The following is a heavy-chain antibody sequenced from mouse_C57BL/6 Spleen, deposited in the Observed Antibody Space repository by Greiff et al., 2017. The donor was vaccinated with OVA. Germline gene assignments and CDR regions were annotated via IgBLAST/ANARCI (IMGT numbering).Heavy chain of an antibody. V-gene: IGHV1-31*01. CDR2: IYPYNGVS. CDR3: AEGNYPYAMDY. Sequence: EVQLKESGPELVKPGASVKISCKASGYSFTGYYMHWVKQSHGNILDWIGYIYPYNGVSSYNQKFKGKATLTVDKSSSTAYMELRSLTSEDSAVYYCAEGNYPYAMDYWGQGTSVTVSS. D-gene: IGHD2-1*01. J-gene: IGHJ4*01. CDR1: GYSFTGYY.